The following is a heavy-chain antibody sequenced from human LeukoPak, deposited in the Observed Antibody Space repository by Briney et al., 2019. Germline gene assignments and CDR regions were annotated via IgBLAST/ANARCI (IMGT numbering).Heavy chain of an antibody. J-gene: IGHJ4*02. Sequence: ASVKVSCKASGYTFTSYYMHRVRQAPGQGLEWMGIINPSGGSTSYAQKFQGRVTMTRDMSTSTVYMELSSLRSEDTAVYYCAIGSGSYYTLDYWGQGTLVTVSS. CDR2: INPSGGST. CDR3: AIGSGSYYTLDY. D-gene: IGHD3-10*01. V-gene: IGHV1-46*01. CDR1: GYTFTSYY.